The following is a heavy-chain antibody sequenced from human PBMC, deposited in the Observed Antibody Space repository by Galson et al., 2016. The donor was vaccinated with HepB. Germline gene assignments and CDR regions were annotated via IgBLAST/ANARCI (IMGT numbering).Heavy chain of an antibody. CDR1: GFNFRIYG. CDR2: IWYDGSRK. J-gene: IGHJ1*01. Sequence: SLRLSCATSGFNFRIYGMHWVRQAPGKGLEWVAVIWYDGSRKYYADSVRGRFTVSRDNSKSVLYLQMSSLRADDTAVYYCATGPGHIEVLTDSEEYFQHWGQGTLVTVSS. V-gene: IGHV3-33*01. D-gene: IGHD2-21*02. CDR3: ATGPGHIEVLTDSEEYFQH.